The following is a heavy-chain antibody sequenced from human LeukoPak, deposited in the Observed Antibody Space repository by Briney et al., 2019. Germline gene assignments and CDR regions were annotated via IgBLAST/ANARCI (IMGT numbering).Heavy chain of an antibody. CDR3: AIRDGHTDH. Sequence: ASVKVSCKTSGYTFTNYAMHWVRQAPGQTIEWLAWINPANGYTRYSQHFQDRVTVSSDTSADTAYMELSSLRAEDKAVYYCAIRDGHTDHWGQGTLVTVSS. CDR1: GYTFTNYA. CDR2: INPANGYT. V-gene: IGHV1-3*03. J-gene: IGHJ4*02. D-gene: IGHD5-24*01.